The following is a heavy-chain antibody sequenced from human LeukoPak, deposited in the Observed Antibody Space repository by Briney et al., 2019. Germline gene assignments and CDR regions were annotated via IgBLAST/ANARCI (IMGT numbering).Heavy chain of an antibody. CDR1: GFRFKNFG. Sequence: GESLRLSCAASGFRFKNFGMTWVRQAPGKGLEWVSTIGASGGGAYYADSVKGRFTISRDNSKDTLSLQMNTLRAEDTAVYYCAKDVRRAEYCSATTCYTSSFDYWGQGTLVTVSS. J-gene: IGHJ4*02. CDR2: IGASGGGA. D-gene: IGHD2-2*02. V-gene: IGHV3-23*01. CDR3: AKDVRRAEYCSATTCYTSSFDY.